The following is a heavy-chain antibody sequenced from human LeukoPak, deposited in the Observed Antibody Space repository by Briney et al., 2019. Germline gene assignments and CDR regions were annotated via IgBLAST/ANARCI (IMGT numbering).Heavy chain of an antibody. CDR1: GNYW. Sequence: GGSLRLSCAASGNYWMHWVRQAPGKGLVWVSHINSDGSWTSYADSVKGRFTISKDIAKNTVYLQMNNLRAEDTAVYHCVSFYETYWGRGTLVTVSS. V-gene: IGHV3-74*01. D-gene: IGHD2-2*01. CDR2: INSDGSWT. J-gene: IGHJ4*02. CDR3: VSFYETY.